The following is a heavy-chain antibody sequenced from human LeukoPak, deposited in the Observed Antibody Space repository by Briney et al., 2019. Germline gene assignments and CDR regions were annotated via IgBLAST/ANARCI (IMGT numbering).Heavy chain of an antibody. J-gene: IGHJ5*02. Sequence: GGSLRLSCAASGFTFSSYSMNWVRQAPGKGLEWVSSISSSSSYIYYADSVKGRFTISRDNAKNSLYLQMNSLRAEDTAVYHCTRYDSSRFDPWGQGTLVIVSA. D-gene: IGHD3-3*01. CDR2: ISSSSSYI. CDR3: TRYDSSRFDP. CDR1: GFTFSSYS. V-gene: IGHV3-21*01.